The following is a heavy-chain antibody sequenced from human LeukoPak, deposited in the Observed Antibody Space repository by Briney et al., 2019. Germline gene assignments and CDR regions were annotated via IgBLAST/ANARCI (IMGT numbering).Heavy chain of an antibody. Sequence: SETLSLTCTVSDGAISSYYWSWIRQPPGKGLEWIGYIYYSGSTNYNPSLKSRVTISVDTSKNQFSLKLSSVTAADTAVYYCARRSGWRAFDIWGQGTMVTVSS. CDR2: IYYSGST. CDR1: DGAISSYY. CDR3: ARRSGWRAFDI. J-gene: IGHJ3*02. D-gene: IGHD6-19*01. V-gene: IGHV4-59*01.